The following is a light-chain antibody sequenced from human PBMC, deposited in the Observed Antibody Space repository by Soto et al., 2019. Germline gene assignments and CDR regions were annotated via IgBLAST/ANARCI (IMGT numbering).Light chain of an antibody. J-gene: IGKJ4*01. CDR2: GAS. CDR1: QSVSSN. V-gene: IGKV3-15*01. CDR3: QQYNNWPPLT. Sequence: EIVMTQSPATLSVSTGERATLSCRASQSVSSNLAWYQQKPGQDPRLLIYGASTRATGIPARFSGSGSGTECTLTISSLQSEDFAVYYCQQYNNWPPLTFGGGTKVEIK.